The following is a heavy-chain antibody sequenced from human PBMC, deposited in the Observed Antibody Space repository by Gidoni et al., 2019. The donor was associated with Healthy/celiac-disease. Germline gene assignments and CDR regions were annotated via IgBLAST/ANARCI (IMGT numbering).Heavy chain of an antibody. CDR1: GFTFSSYW. V-gene: IGHV3-7*01. Sequence: EVQLVESGGGLVQPGGSLRLSCAASGFTFSSYWMSWVRQAPGKGLEWVANIKQDGSEKYYVDSVKGRFTISRDNAKNSLYLQINSLRAEDTAVYYCARGPYDSSGYYSGLEYWGQGTLVTVSS. CDR3: ARGPYDSSGYYSGLEY. D-gene: IGHD3-22*01. J-gene: IGHJ4*02. CDR2: IKQDGSEK.